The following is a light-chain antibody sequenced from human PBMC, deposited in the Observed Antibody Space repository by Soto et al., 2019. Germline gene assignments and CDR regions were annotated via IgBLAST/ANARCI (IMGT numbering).Light chain of an antibody. Sequence: DIQMTQSPSSLSASVGDRVTITCRASQYISSYVNWYQQKPGKAPKFLIYGASDLQRGVPSRFSGSGSGTDFTLTINSLQPEDFATYYCQQSYSMPLTFGPGTKVDIK. V-gene: IGKV1-39*01. J-gene: IGKJ3*01. CDR2: GAS. CDR1: QYISSY. CDR3: QQSYSMPLT.